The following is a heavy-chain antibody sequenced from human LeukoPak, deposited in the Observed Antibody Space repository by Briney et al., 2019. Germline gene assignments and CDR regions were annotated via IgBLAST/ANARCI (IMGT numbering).Heavy chain of an antibody. CDR1: GFTFSGYA. CDR2: VSGSGDST. V-gene: IGHV3-23*01. Sequence: PGGSLRPSCAASGFTFSGYAMSWVRQAPGKGLEWVSTVSGSGDSTYYADSVKGRFTLSRDNSKNTLSLQMNSPRAEDTALYYCAKSYNYGSGSYYNHFDSWGQGTLVTVSS. CDR3: AKSYNYGSGSYYNHFDS. J-gene: IGHJ4*02. D-gene: IGHD3-10*01.